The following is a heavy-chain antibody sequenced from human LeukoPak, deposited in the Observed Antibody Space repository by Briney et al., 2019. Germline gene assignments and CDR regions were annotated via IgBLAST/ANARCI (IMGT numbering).Heavy chain of an antibody. J-gene: IGHJ5*02. CDR1: GGTFISYA. D-gene: IGHD2-2*01. V-gene: IGHV1-69*05. CDR2: IIPIFGTA. CDR3: ARDLRPYCSSTSCYLSGPFDP. Sequence: ASVKVSCKASGGTFISYAISWVRQAPGQGLEWMGGIIPIFGTANYAQKFQGRVTITTDESTSTAYMELSSLRSEDTAVYYGARDLRPYCSSTSCYLSGPFDPWGQGTLVTVSS.